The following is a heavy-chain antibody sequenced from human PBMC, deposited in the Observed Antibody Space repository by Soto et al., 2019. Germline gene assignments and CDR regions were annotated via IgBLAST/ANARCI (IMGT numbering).Heavy chain of an antibody. J-gene: IGHJ4*02. Sequence: QVQLVQSGAEVKKPGSSVRVSCTASGDTFNFYTISWVRQVPGQGPEWMGRIIPMLGMSNYAQKFQGRVTIKAYKSTSTVYMNLSGLTSEDTAVYYCATNYGSGSTHFDYWGQGTLVTVSS. CDR3: ATNYGSGSTHFDY. D-gene: IGHD3-10*01. CDR2: IIPMLGMS. CDR1: GDTFNFYT. V-gene: IGHV1-69*02.